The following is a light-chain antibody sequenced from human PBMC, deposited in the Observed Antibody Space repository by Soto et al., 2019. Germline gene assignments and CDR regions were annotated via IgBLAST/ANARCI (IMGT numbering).Light chain of an antibody. J-gene: IGKJ5*01. V-gene: IGKV1-5*01. CDR3: QQYNSYSIT. CDR1: QSISSW. CDR2: DAS. Sequence: GDRVTITCRASQSISSWLAWYQQKPGKAPKLLIYDASSLESGVPSRFSGSGSGTEFTLTISSLQPDDCATYYCQQYNSYSITFGQGTRLEIK.